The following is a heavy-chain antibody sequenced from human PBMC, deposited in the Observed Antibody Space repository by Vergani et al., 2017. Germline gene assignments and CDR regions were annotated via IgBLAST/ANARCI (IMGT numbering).Heavy chain of an antibody. J-gene: IGHJ4*02. CDR3: ARTPLPSDSSSWSPAKGQAPQNDY. D-gene: IGHD6-13*01. V-gene: IGHV4-4*02. CDR1: GGSISSSNW. CDR2: IYHSGST. Sequence: QVQLQESGPGLVKPSGTLSLTCAVSGGSISSSNWWSWVRQPPGKGLEWIGEIYHSGSTNYNPSLKSRVTISVDKSKNQFSLKLSSVTAADTAVYYCARTPLPSDSSSWSPAKGQAPQNDYWGQGTLVTVSS.